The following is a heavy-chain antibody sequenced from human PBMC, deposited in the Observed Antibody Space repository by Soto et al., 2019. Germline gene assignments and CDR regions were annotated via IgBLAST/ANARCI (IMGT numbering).Heavy chain of an antibody. CDR2: IYYSGST. D-gene: IGHD2-2*01. CDR3: AREEYQLSIYYGMDV. V-gene: IGHV4-31*03. J-gene: IGHJ6*02. Sequence: QVQLQESGPGLVKPSQTLSLTCTVSGGSISSGGYCWSWIRQHPGKGLEWIGYIYYSGSTYYNPSLKSRVTISVDTSKNQFSLKLSSVTAADTAVYYCAREEYQLSIYYGMDVWGQGTTVTVSS. CDR1: GGSISSGGYC.